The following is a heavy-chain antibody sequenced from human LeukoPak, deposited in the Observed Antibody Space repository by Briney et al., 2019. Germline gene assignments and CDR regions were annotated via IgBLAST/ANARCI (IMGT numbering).Heavy chain of an antibody. D-gene: IGHD2-21*02. Sequence: GGSLRLSCVGSGFTFNTYALTWVRQAPGKGLEWLSLVNRGGATYYADSVRGRFTISRDNSKNTLSLQMSSLRAEDTAVYFCATDGGDVSLNYWGQGSLVTVSS. CDR1: GFTFNTYA. CDR3: ATDGGDVSLNY. V-gene: IGHV3-23*01. CDR2: VNRGGAT. J-gene: IGHJ4*02.